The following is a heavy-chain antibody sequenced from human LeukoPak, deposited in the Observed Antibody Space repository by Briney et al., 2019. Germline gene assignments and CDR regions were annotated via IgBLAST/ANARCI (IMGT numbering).Heavy chain of an antibody. CDR3: ARSYDSSGYYPSQFDY. J-gene: IGHJ4*02. Sequence: GGSLRLSCAASGFTFSSYSMNWVRQAPGKGLEWVSSISSSSSYIYYADSVKGRFTISRDNAKNSLYLQMNSLRAEDTAVYYCARSYDSSGYYPSQFDYWGQGTLATVSS. CDR1: GFTFSSYS. D-gene: IGHD3-22*01. CDR2: ISSSSSYI. V-gene: IGHV3-21*01.